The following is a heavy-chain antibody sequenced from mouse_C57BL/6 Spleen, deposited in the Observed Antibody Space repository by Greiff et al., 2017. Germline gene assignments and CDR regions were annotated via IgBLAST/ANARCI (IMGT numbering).Heavy chain of an antibody. CDR1: GFTFSSYA. V-gene: IGHV5-4*01. D-gene: IGHD4-1*01. Sequence: ESGGGLVKPGGSLKLSCAASGFTFSSYAMSWVRQTPEKRLEWVATISDGGSYTYYPDNVKGRFTISRDNAKNNLSLQMSHLKSEDTAMYYCARRETGTTFDYWGQGTTLTVSS. CDR2: ISDGGSYT. J-gene: IGHJ2*01. CDR3: ARRETGTTFDY.